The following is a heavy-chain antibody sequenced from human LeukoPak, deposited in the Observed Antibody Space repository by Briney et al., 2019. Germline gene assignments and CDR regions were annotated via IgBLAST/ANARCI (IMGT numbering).Heavy chain of an antibody. CDR1: GFTFSSYA. V-gene: IGHV3-30-3*01. J-gene: IGHJ4*02. D-gene: IGHD6-13*01. CDR3: ASSGADPALKYSSSWMPFDY. CDR2: ISYDGSNK. Sequence: GGSLRLSCAASGFTFSSYAKHWVRQAPGKGLEWVAVISYDGSNKYYADSVKGRFTISRDNSKNTLYLQMNSLRAEDTAVYYCASSGADPALKYSSSWMPFDYWGQGTLVTVSS.